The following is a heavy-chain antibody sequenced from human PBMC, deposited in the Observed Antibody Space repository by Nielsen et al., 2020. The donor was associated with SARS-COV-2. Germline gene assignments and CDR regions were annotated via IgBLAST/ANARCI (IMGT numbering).Heavy chain of an antibody. CDR1: GFTVSSNY. CDR2: IYSDGST. CDR3: ARAKTDGLIEPPVFYNWFDP. Sequence: GESLKISCAASGFTVSSNYMSWVRQAPGKGLEWVSVIYSDGSTYYADSVKGRFTISRDNSKNTLYLQMNSLRAEDTAVYYCARAKTDGLIEPPVFYNWFDPWGQGTLVTVSS. V-gene: IGHV3-53*01. D-gene: IGHD2/OR15-2a*01. J-gene: IGHJ5*02.